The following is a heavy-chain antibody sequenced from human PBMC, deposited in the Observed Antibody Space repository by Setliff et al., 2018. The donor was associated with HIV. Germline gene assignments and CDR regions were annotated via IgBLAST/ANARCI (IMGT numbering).Heavy chain of an antibody. Sequence: PGGSLRLSCAASGFAFSGHQMSWVRQAPGEGLEWVAKIKQDGSDKYYVDSVKGRFTISRDNAKNSLYLQMNSLRAEDTAMYYCARDWRRGYDLNFDYWGQGTLVTVSS. V-gene: IGHV3-7*01. J-gene: IGHJ4*02. D-gene: IGHD5-12*01. CDR3: ARDWRRGYDLNFDY. CDR1: GFAFSGHQ. CDR2: IKQDGSDK.